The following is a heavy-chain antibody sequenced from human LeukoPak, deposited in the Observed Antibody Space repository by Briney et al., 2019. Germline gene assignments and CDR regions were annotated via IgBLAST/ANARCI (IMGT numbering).Heavy chain of an antibody. D-gene: IGHD6-13*01. CDR2: VNQGGTEK. CDR3: ARLAADDAFDI. V-gene: IGHV3-7*01. CDR1: GFTFSSQW. J-gene: IGHJ3*02. Sequence: GGSLKLSCAASGFTFSSQWMGWVRQAPGKGLEWVANVNQGGTEKFYVASVKGRFSISRDNAENSLYLQMNSLRAEDTAVYYCARLAADDAFDIWGQGTMVTVSS.